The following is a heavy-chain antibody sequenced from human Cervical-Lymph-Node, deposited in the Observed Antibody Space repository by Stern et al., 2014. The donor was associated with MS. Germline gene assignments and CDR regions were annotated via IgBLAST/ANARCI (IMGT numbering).Heavy chain of an antibody. D-gene: IGHD3-10*02. CDR2: IIPIYGSA. CDR3: AKEEEESTYMF. V-gene: IGHV1-69*01. J-gene: IGHJ4*02. CDR1: GVMFSNYA. Sequence: QVQLGQSGAEVKKPGSSVKVSCKTPGVMFSNYAINWVRQAPGQGLEWMGGIIPIYGSAKYAKKFQDRVTMTADEATNTVYMELRSLRSEDTAIYYCAKEEEESTYMFWGQGTQVTISA.